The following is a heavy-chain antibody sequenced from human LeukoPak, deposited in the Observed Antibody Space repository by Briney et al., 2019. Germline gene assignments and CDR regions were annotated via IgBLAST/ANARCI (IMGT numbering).Heavy chain of an antibody. V-gene: IGHV3-15*01. CDR3: TTGQYEYSSIDY. D-gene: IGHD6-6*01. CDR1: GFTFSNAW. J-gene: IGHJ4*02. CDR2: IKSKTDGGTT. Sequence: GGSLRLSCAASGFTFSNAWMSWVRQAPGKGLEWVGRIKSKTDGGTTDYAAPGKGRFTISRDDSKNTLYLQMNSLKTEDTAVYYCTTGQYEYSSIDYWGQGTLVTVSS.